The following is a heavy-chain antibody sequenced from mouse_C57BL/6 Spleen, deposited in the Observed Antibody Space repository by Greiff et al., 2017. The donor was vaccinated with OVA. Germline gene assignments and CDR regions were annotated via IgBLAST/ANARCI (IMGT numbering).Heavy chain of an antibody. D-gene: IGHD3-3*01. CDR1: GYAFTNYL. CDR2: INPGSGGT. V-gene: IGHV1-54*01. Sequence: VQVVESGAELVRPGTSVKVSCKASGYAFTNYLIEWVKQRPGQGLEWIGVINPGSGGTNYNEKFKGKATLTADKSSSTAYMQLSSLTSEDSAVYFCARREGDLFAYWGQGTLVTVSA. CDR3: ARREGDLFAY. J-gene: IGHJ3*01.